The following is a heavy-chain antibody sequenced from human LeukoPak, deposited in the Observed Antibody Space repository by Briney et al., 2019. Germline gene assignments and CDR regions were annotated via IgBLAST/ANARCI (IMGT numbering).Heavy chain of an antibody. J-gene: IGHJ6*02. CDR3: ARVVVRRPYYYYYGMDV. Sequence: GGSLRLSCAASGFTFSSYWMSWVRQAPGKGLEWVANIKQDGSEKYYVDSVKGRFTISRDNAKNSLYLQMNSLRAEDTAVYYCARVVVRRPYYYYYGMDVWGQGTTVTVSS. CDR1: GFTFSSYW. CDR2: IKQDGSEK. V-gene: IGHV3-7*01.